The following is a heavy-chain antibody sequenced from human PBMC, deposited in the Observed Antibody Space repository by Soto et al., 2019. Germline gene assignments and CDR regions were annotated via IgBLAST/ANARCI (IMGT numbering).Heavy chain of an antibody. CDR3: ARRLGYCSSTSCYHFDY. CDR2: INHSGST. D-gene: IGHD2-2*03. CDR1: GGSFSGYY. V-gene: IGHV4-34*01. J-gene: IGHJ4*02. Sequence: QVQLQQWGAGLLKPSETLSLTCAVYGGSFSGYYWSWIRQPPGKVLEWIGEINHSGSTNYNPSLKSRVTISVDTSKNQFSLKLSSVTAADTAVYYCARRLGYCSSTSCYHFDYWGQGTLVTVSS.